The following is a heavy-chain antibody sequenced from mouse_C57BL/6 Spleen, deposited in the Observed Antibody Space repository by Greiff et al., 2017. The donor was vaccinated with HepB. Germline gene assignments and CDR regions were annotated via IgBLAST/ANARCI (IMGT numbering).Heavy chain of an antibody. J-gene: IGHJ3*01. CDR2: ISGGGGNT. CDR1: GFTFSSYT. V-gene: IGHV5-9*01. CDR3: ARSYCGSSSWFAY. D-gene: IGHD1-1*01. Sequence: EVHLVESGGGLVKPGGSLKLSCAASGFTFSSYTMSWVRQTPEKRLEWVATISGGGGNTYYPDSVKGRFTLSRDNAKNTLYLQMSSLRSEDTALYYCARSYCGSSSWFAYWGQGTMVTVSA.